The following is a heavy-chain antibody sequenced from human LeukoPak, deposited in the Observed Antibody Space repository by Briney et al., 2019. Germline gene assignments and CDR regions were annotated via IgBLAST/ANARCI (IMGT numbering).Heavy chain of an antibody. V-gene: IGHV4-4*07. Sequence: SETLSLTCTVSGGSISSYYWSWIRQPAGKGLEWIGRIYTSGSTNYNPSLKSRVTMSVDTSKNQFSLRLSSVTAADTAVYYCARDLRGAMGDDAFDIWGQGTMVTVSS. CDR2: IYTSGST. D-gene: IGHD3-16*01. CDR3: ARDLRGAMGDDAFDI. J-gene: IGHJ3*02. CDR1: GGSISSYY.